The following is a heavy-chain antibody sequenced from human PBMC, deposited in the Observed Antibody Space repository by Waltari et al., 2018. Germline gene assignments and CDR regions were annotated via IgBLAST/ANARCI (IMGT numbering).Heavy chain of an antibody. CDR1: GFTFSSYA. CDR2: IGVSGVTI. J-gene: IGHJ2*01. CDR3: AKSTAATIRFWYFDL. Sequence: EVQLVESGGGLVQPGGSLRLSCAASGFTFSSYAMSWVRQSPGKGLEWGSSIGVSGVTIFYEDSVKGRFTTSRDNSKNTLYLQMDSLRAEDTAIYYCAKSTAATIRFWYFDLWGRGTLVTVSS. V-gene: IGHV3-23*04. D-gene: IGHD6-13*01.